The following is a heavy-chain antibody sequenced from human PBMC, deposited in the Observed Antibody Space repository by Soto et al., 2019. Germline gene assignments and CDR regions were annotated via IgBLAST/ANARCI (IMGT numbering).Heavy chain of an antibody. CDR1: GYTFTSYD. D-gene: IGHD6-6*01. J-gene: IGHJ4*02. CDR2: MNPNSGNT. Sequence: QGQLVQSGAEVKKPGASVKVSCKASGYTFTSYDINWVRQATGQGLEWMGWMNPNSGNTGYAQKFQGRVTMTRNTYISRAYVEVSRLRSEDAGVYFCGRGKYSSSSGPIDDWGQGTLVTVSS. CDR3: GRGKYSSSSGPIDD. V-gene: IGHV1-8*01.